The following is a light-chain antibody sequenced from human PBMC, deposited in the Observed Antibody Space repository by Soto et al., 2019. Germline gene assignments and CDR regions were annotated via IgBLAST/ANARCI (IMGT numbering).Light chain of an antibody. V-gene: IGKV3-20*01. CDR3: QRYGTALWT. J-gene: IGKJ1*01. CDR2: GAS. CDR1: QSVSTSD. Sequence: EIVLTQSPGTLSLSPGERATLSCGASQSVSTSDLAWYQQKPGQAPRLLIYGASSRATGIPDRFSGSGSGTDFTLTISRLEPEDFAVYYCQRYGTALWTFGQGTKVDI.